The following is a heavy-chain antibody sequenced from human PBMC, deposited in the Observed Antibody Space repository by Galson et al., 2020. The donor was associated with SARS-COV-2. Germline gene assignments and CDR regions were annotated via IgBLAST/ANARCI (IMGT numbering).Heavy chain of an antibody. J-gene: IGHJ6*02. V-gene: IGHV1-2*02. D-gene: IGHD3-3*01. CDR3: ARDYDLRDYYYYGMDV. CDR1: GYTFTGYY. CDR2: INPNNGGP. Sequence: ASVKVSCKASGYTFTGYYMHWVRQAPGQGLEWMGWINPNNGGPNYSQKFQGRVTMTRDTSISTAYMELSRLRSDDTAVYYCARDYDLRDYYYYGMDVWGQGTTVTVSS.